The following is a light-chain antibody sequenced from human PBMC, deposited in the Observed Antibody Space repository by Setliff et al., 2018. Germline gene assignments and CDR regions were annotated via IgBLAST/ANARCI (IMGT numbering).Light chain of an antibody. CDR1: SSGGYNY. Sequence: QSALTQPASVSGSPGQSIAISCTATSSGGYNYVSWYQQRPGKVPKLLIYDVTKRPSGVSDRFSGSKSGNTASLTISGLQAEDEADYCCASYITVSAHMEFGGWTKVTVL. J-gene: IGLJ2*01. V-gene: IGLV2-14*01. CDR2: DVT. CDR3: ASYITVSAHME.